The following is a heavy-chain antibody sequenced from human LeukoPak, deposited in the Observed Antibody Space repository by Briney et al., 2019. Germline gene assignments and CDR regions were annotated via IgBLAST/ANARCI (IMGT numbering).Heavy chain of an antibody. D-gene: IGHD6-19*01. CDR3: AKEGTTYSSTWFDS. J-gene: IGHJ5*01. V-gene: IGHV3-30*18. Sequence: GGSLRLSCAASGFTFNNYGMQWVRQTPGKGLEWVTVISHDGSVKHYADSVKGRFTISRDTSKNTVYLQMNSLRPEDTAVYYCAKEGTTYSSTWFDSWGQGTLVSVSS. CDR1: GFTFNNYG. CDR2: ISHDGSVK.